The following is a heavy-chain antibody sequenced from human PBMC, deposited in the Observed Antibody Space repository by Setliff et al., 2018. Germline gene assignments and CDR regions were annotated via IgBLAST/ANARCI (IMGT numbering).Heavy chain of an antibody. V-gene: IGHV1-18*01. CDR3: ARGSRSQNWGGRYSWFDP. CDR1: GYTFTSYG. J-gene: IGHJ5*02. Sequence: ASVKVSCKASGYTFTSYGISWVRQAPGQGLEWMGWISAYNGNTNYAQNFQGRVTMTRNTSISTAYMELSGLRSDDTAVYYCARGSRSQNWGGRYSWFDPWGQGTLVTVSS. CDR2: ISAYNGNT. D-gene: IGHD7-27*01.